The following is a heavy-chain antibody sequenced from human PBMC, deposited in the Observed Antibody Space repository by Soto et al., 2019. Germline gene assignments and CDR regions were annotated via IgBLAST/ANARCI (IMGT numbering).Heavy chain of an antibody. CDR2: ISSTSSYI. D-gene: IGHD3-16*01. CDR3: ARDWGHTLDY. V-gene: IGHV3-21*01. CDR1: GFTFSSYT. Sequence: EVQLVESGGGLVKPGGSLRLSCAASGFTFSSYTMNRVRQAPGKGLEWVSSISSTSSYIYYADSVKGRFTFSRDNAKNSLYLQRNSRRGEEKAVYYCARDWGHTLDYWGQGILVIVSS. J-gene: IGHJ4*02.